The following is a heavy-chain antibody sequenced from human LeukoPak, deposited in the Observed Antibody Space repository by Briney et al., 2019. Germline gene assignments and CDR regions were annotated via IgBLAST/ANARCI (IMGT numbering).Heavy chain of an antibody. CDR3: ASGSVSSGYYPMLDGMDV. CDR1: GGTFSSYA. J-gene: IGHJ6*02. Sequence: ASVKVSCKASGGTFSSYAISWVRQAPGQGLEWMGGIIPIFGTANYAQKFQGRVTITADESTSTAYMELSSLRSGDTAVYYCASGSVSSGYYPMLDGMDVWGQGTTVTVSS. D-gene: IGHD3-22*01. CDR2: IIPIFGTA. V-gene: IGHV1-69*13.